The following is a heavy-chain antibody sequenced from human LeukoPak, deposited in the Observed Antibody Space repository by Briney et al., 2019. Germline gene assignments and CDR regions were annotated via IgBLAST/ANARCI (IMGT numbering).Heavy chain of an antibody. J-gene: IGHJ4*02. V-gene: IGHV4-34*01. CDR2: INHSGST. CDR3: ARGGVYGDYD. D-gene: IGHD4-17*01. CDR1: GGSFSGYY. Sequence: PSETLSLTCAVYGGSFSGYYWSWIRQPPGKGLEWIGEINHSGSTNYNPSLKSRVTISVDTSKNQFSLKLSSVTAADTAVYYCARGGVYGDYDWGQGTLVTVSS.